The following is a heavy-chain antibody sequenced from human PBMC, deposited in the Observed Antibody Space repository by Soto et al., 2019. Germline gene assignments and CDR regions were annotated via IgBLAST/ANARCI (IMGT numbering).Heavy chain of an antibody. CDR1: GVSFSISA. D-gene: IGHD3-3*01. Sequence: PGGSVRLSCAASGVSFSISALHWVRQAPGKGLEWVAVISYDGSNKYYADSVKGRFTISRDNSKNTLYLQMNSLRAEDTAVYYCARDKRDLRFLEWSYYFDYWGQGT. CDR3: ARDKRDLRFLEWSYYFDY. J-gene: IGHJ4*02. V-gene: IGHV3-30-3*01. CDR2: ISYDGSNK.